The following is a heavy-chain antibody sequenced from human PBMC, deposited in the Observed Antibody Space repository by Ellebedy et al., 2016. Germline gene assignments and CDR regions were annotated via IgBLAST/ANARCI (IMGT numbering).Heavy chain of an antibody. Sequence: GESLKISCAASGFTFSSYGMHWVRQAPGKGLEWVAVISYDGSNKYYADSVKGRFTISRDNSKNTLYLQMNSLRAEDTAVYYCAKDYDILTGSLGSWGQGTLVTVSS. J-gene: IGHJ5*02. CDR1: GFTFSSYG. V-gene: IGHV3-30*18. D-gene: IGHD3-9*01. CDR2: ISYDGSNK. CDR3: AKDYDILTGSLGS.